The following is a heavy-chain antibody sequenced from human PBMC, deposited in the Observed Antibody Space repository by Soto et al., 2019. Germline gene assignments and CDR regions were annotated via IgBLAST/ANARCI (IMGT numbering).Heavy chain of an antibody. J-gene: IGHJ4*02. Sequence: ASVKVSCKVSGYTLTELSMHWVRQAPGKGLEWMGGFGPEDGETIYAQKFQGRVTMTEDTSTDTAYVELSSLRSEDTAVYYCATVSVVVPAAMDYWGQGTLVTVSS. CDR3: ATVSVVVPAAMDY. D-gene: IGHD2-2*01. CDR2: FGPEDGET. CDR1: GYTLTELS. V-gene: IGHV1-24*01.